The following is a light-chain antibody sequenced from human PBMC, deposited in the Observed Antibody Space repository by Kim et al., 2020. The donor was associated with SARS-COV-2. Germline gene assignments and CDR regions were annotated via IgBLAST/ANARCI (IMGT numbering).Light chain of an antibody. CDR2: RVS. CDR3: MQAIYWPYS. Sequence: QPASISFRSMLSLFSSDGNTYLNWFQQRPGQSPRRLISRVSKRDSGVPDRFNGSGSGTDFTLKISRVEAEDVGVYYCMQAIYWPYSFGQGTKLEI. CDR1: LSLFSSDGNTY. J-gene: IGKJ2*03. V-gene: IGKV2-30*01.